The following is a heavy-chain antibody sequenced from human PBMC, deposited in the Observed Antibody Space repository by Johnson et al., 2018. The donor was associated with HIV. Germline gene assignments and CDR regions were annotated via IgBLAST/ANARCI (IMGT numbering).Heavy chain of an antibody. CDR2: ISSDGSNK. CDR1: GFTFSSYA. D-gene: IGHD6-6*01. V-gene: IGHV3-30*04. CDR3: ARVRIIYSSSSHAFDI. J-gene: IGHJ3*02. Sequence: QVQLVESGGGVVQPGRSLRVSCAASGFTFSSYAMHWVRQAPGKGLEWVAVISSDGSNKYHADSVKGRFTISRDNSKNTLYLQMSSMRVEDTAVYCCARVRIIYSSSSHAFDIWGQGTMVTVSS.